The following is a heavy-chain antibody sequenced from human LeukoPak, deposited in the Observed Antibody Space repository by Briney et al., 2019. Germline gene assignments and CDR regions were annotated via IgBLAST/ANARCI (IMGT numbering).Heavy chain of an antibody. CDR3: ARDQSYPNYYYYYMDV. CDR2: IKQDGSEK. J-gene: IGHJ6*03. V-gene: IGHV3-7*01. D-gene: IGHD1-26*01. CDR1: GFTFSSYW. Sequence: GGSLRLSCAASGFTFSSYWMSWVRQAPGKGLEWVANIKQDGSEKYYVDSVKGRFTISRDNAKNSLYLQMNSLRAEDTAVYYCARDQSYPNYYYYYMDVWGKGTTVTVSS.